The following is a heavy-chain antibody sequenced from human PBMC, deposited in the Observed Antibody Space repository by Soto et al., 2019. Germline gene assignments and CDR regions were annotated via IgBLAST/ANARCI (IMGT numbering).Heavy chain of an antibody. D-gene: IGHD3-9*01. Sequence: GESLKISCAASGFTFSSYAMSWVRQAPGKGLEWVSAISGSGGSTYYADSVKGRFTISRDNSKNTLYLQMNSLRAEDTAVYYCAKVFQRYFDWLLPGGFFDYWGQGTLVTVSS. V-gene: IGHV3-23*01. CDR3: AKVFQRYFDWLLPGGFFDY. CDR1: GFTFSSYA. CDR2: ISGSGGST. J-gene: IGHJ4*02.